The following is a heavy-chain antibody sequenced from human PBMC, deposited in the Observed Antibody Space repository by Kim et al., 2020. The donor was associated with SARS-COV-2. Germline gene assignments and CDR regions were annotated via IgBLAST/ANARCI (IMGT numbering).Heavy chain of an antibody. Sequence: GGSLRLSCAASGFTFSSYWMSWVRQAPGKGLEWVANIKQDGSEKYYVDSVKGRFTISRDNAKNSLYLQMNSLRAEDTAVYYCAREGEGSYYDFWSGYYRGVDVWGQGTTVTVSS. CDR1: GFTFSSYW. V-gene: IGHV3-7*01. CDR2: IKQDGSEK. D-gene: IGHD3-3*01. CDR3: AREGEGSYYDFWSGYYRGVDV. J-gene: IGHJ6*02.